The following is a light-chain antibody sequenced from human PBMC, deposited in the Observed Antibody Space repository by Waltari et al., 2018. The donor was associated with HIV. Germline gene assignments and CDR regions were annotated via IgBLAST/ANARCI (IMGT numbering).Light chain of an antibody. J-gene: IGLJ2*01. CDR3: GTWDSSLSGVV. CDR1: RSNIGKNF. CDR2: DNN. Sequence: QSVLTQPPSVSAAPGHKVTISCPGSRSNIGKNFVSWFKQLPGTAPKPLMYDNNKRPSGIPDRFSGSKSGTSATLGITGLQTGDEADYYCGTWDSSLSGVVFGGGTKLTVL. V-gene: IGLV1-51*01.